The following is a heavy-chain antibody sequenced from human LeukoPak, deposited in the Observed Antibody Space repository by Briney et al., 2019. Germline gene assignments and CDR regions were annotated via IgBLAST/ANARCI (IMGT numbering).Heavy chain of an antibody. D-gene: IGHD2-2*02. V-gene: IGHV1-18*01. CDR1: GYRFTSYG. J-gene: IGHJ6*03. CDR3: ARVAAEVVGVPGAIGFGWLRRDYYYMDV. CDR2: ISAYNGNT. Sequence: ASVKVSCKASGYRFTSYGISWVRQAPGQGLEWMGWISAYNGNTNYAQKLQGRVTMTTDTSTNTAYMELRSLRSDDTAVYYCARVAAEVVGVPGAIGFGWLRRDYYYMDVWGKGTTVTVSS.